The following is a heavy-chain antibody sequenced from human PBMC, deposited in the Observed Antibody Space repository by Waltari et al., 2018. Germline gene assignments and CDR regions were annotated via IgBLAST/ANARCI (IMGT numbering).Heavy chain of an antibody. CDR3: AREYRFYYGMDV. CDR1: GFTFSSYS. CDR2: ISSSSSTI. J-gene: IGHJ6*02. D-gene: IGHD1-26*01. Sequence: EVQLVESGGGLVQPGGSLRLSCAASGFTFSSYSMNWVRQAQGKGLEWVSYISSSSSTIYDADSVKCRFTISRDKAKNSLYLQMNSLRAEDTAVYHCAREYRFYYGMDVWGQGTTVTVSS. V-gene: IGHV3-48*01.